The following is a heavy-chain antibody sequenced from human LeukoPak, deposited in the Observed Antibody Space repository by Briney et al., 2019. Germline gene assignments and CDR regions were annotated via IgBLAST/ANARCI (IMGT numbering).Heavy chain of an antibody. V-gene: IGHV1-46*01. CDR1: GYTFTSYY. Sequence: VASVKVSCKASGYTFTSYYMHWVRQAPGQGLEWMGIINPSGGSTSYAQKFQGRVTMTRDMSTSTVYMELSSLRSEDTAVYYCARDFAPDMIVFGFFDCWGQGTLVTVSS. J-gene: IGHJ4*02. CDR2: INPSGGST. CDR3: ARDFAPDMIVFGFFDC. D-gene: IGHD3-22*01.